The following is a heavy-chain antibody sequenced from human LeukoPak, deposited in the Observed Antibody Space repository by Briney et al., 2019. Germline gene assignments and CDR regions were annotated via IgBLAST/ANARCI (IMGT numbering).Heavy chain of an antibody. CDR3: ASGHIVVVTAQEFAHKWFDP. D-gene: IGHD2-21*02. J-gene: IGHJ5*02. CDR2: IIPMFGTT. V-gene: IGHV1-69*01. CDR1: GGSFNTYA. Sequence: SAKVSCKASGGSFNTYAISWVRQAPGQGLEWMGGIIPMFGTTKYAQNFQGRVTITADESTSTAYMELSSLRSEDTAVYYCASGHIVVVTAQEFAHKWFDPWGQGTQVTVSS.